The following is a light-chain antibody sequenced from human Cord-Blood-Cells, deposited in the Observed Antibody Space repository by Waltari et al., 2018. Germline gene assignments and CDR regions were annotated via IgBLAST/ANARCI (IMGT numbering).Light chain of an antibody. CDR2: DVS. V-gene: IGLV2-11*01. Sequence: QCALTKPLSVFGPPGQYVTISCTGTSSDVGGYNCVSWYQQHPGNAPKLMIYDVSKRPSGVPDRFSGSKSGNTASLTISGLQAEDEADYYCCSYAGSYTYVFGTGTKVTVL. CDR1: SSDVGGYNC. J-gene: IGLJ1*01. CDR3: CSYAGSYTYV.